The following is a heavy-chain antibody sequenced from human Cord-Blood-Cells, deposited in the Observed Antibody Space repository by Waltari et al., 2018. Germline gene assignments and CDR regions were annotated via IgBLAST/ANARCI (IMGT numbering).Heavy chain of an antibody. CDR2: INPHSGGT. CDR3: ARGALGSGWYAFDI. V-gene: IGHV1-2*04. CDR1: GYTFTGYY. D-gene: IGHD6-19*01. Sequence: QVQLVQSGAEVKKPGASVKVSCKASGYTFTGYYMHWVRQAPGQGLEWMGGINPHSGGTNYAQKFQGWVTMTRDTSISTAYMELSRLRSDDTAVYYCARGALGSGWYAFDIWGQGTMVTVSS. J-gene: IGHJ3*02.